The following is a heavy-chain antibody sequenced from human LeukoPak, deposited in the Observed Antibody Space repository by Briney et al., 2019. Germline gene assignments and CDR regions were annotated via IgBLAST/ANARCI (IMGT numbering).Heavy chain of an antibody. CDR2: VYNSGDT. D-gene: IGHD5-18*01. J-gene: IGHJ3*02. CDR3: ARIQLWYDAFDI. CDR1: GGSTSSDY. Sequence: SETLSLTCTVSGGSTSSDYWSWIRQSPGKGLEWVGYVYNSGDTGKNPSLKSRVTILLDTSKNQCSLKLSSVTAADTAVYYCARIQLWYDAFDIWGQGTMVTVSS. V-gene: IGHV4-59*01.